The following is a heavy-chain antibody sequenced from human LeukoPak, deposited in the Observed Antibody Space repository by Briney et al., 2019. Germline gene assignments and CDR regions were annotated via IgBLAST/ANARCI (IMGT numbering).Heavy chain of an antibody. V-gene: IGHV3-21*01. D-gene: IGHD6-19*01. J-gene: IGHJ6*03. CDR2: ISSSSSYI. Sequence: GGSLRLSCAASGFTFSDYGMHWVRQAPGKGLEWVSSISSSSSYIYYADSVKGRFTISRDNAKNSLYLQMNSLRAEDTAVYYCARDGDLDSSGWYFSSYYYYYMDVWGKGTTVTVSS. CDR3: ARDGDLDSSGWYFSSYYYYYMDV. CDR1: GFTFSDYG.